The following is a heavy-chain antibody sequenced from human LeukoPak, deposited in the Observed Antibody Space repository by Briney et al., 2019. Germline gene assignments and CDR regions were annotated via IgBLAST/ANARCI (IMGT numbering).Heavy chain of an antibody. D-gene: IGHD5-12*01. CDR2: IYYSGST. Sequence: SETLSLTCTVSGGSISGSYWSWIRQPPGKGLEWIGYIYYSGSTNYNPSLKSRVTISVDTSKNQFSLKLSSVTAADTAVYYCARGLRYSGYDYWGQGTLVTVSS. V-gene: IGHV4-59*01. CDR1: GGSISGSY. J-gene: IGHJ4*02. CDR3: ARGLRYSGYDY.